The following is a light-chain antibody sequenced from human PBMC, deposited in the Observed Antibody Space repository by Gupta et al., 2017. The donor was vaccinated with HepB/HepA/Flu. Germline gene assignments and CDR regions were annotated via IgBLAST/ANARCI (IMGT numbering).Light chain of an antibody. J-gene: IGLJ2*01. CDR2: DRN. CDR1: SRRRSY. CDR3: NSRDGSGNHLV. Sequence: SSELTQAPAVSVALGHTVRLPCQGDSRRRSYARWYQQKPGQAPVLVIYDRNNRTSGIPDLFSGYSSGNTASLTMTGAQAEDEACDYCNSRDGSGNHLVVGGGTKLTVL. V-gene: IGLV3-19*01.